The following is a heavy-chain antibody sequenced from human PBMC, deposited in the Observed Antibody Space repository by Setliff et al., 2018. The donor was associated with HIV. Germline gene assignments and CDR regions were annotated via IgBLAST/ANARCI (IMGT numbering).Heavy chain of an antibody. CDR3: ARSRGTWGTSFGY. CDR1: GGTFSSYA. Sequence: SVKVSCKASGGTFSSYAISWVRQAPGQGLEWMGGIIPIFPSPKYAEKFQGRVTITADESTSTAYMELSSLRFEDTAVYYCARSRGTWGTSFGYWGLGTLVTVSS. V-gene: IGHV1-69*13. CDR2: IIPIFPSP. D-gene: IGHD3-16*01. J-gene: IGHJ4*02.